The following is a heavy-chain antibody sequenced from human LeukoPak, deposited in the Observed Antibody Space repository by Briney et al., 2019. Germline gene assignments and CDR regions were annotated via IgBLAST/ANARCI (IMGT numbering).Heavy chain of an antibody. D-gene: IGHD4-23*01. Sequence: PSETLSLTCSVSGGSISSNNYYWGWIRQPPGKGLEWIGSIYYSGSTYYNPSLKSRVTISVDTSKNHFSLKLTSVTAADTAVYYCARGMTTVVDDAFDIWGQGTMVTVSS. CDR1: GGSISSNNYY. CDR3: ARGMTTVVDDAFDI. J-gene: IGHJ3*02. V-gene: IGHV4-39*07. CDR2: IYYSGST.